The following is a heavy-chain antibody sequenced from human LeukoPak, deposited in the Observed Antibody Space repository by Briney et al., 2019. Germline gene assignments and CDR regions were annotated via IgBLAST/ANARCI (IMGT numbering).Heavy chain of an antibody. D-gene: IGHD4-17*01. CDR1: GFTFSSYA. J-gene: IGHJ6*02. Sequence: QSGGSLRLSCAASGFTFSSYAMHWVRQAPGKGLEWVAVISYDGSNKYYADSVKGRFTISRDNSKNTLYLQMNSLRAEDTAVYYCARAGMTTVTQDYYGMDVWGQGTTVTVSS. V-gene: IGHV3-30-3*01. CDR2: ISYDGSNK. CDR3: ARAGMTTVTQDYYGMDV.